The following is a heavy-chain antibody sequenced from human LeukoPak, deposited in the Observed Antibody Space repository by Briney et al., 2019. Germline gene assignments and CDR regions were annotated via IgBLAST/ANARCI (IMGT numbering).Heavy chain of an antibody. Sequence: SETLSLTCAVYGGSFSGYYWSWIRQPPGKGLEWIGEINHSGSTNYNPSLKSRVTISVDTSKNQFSLKLSSVTAADTAVCYCARANNIHYYDSSGYYALWYYYYYMDVWGKGTTVTVSS. CDR2: INHSGST. D-gene: IGHD3-22*01. CDR1: GGSFSGYY. J-gene: IGHJ6*03. CDR3: ARANNIHYYDSSGYYALWYYYYYMDV. V-gene: IGHV4-34*01.